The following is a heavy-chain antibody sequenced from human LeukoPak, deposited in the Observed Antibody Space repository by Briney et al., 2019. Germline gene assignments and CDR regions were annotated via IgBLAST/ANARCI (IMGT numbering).Heavy chain of an antibody. V-gene: IGHV3-30*04. J-gene: IGHJ4*02. CDR3: ASLWFGERYYFDY. CDR2: ISYDGSHK. CDR1: GFSFSKYA. D-gene: IGHD3-10*01. Sequence: GGSLRLSCAASGFSFSKYAMHWVRQAPGKGLQWVAVISYDGSHKDYADSVKGRFTISRDNSKNTLYLQMNSLRAEDTAVYYCASLWFGERYYFDYWGQGTLVTVSS.